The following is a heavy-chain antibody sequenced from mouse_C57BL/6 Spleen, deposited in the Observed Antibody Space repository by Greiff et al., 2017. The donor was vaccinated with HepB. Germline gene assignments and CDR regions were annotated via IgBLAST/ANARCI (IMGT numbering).Heavy chain of an antibody. J-gene: IGHJ1*03. V-gene: IGHV3-6*01. CDR1: GYSITSGYY. Sequence: EVHLVESGPGLVKPSQSLSLTCSVTGYSITSGYYWNWIRQFPGNKLEWMGYISYDGSNNYNPSLKNRISITRDTSKNQFFLKLNSVTTEDTATYYCARGTYYGRERGYFDVWGTGTTVTVSS. CDR2: ISYDGSN. D-gene: IGHD1-1*01. CDR3: ARGTYYGRERGYFDV.